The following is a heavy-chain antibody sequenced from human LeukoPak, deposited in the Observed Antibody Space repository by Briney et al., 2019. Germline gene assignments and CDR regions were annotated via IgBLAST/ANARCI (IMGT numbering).Heavy chain of an antibody. CDR2: FDPEDGET. D-gene: IGHD2-2*01. Sequence: GASVKVSCKASGYTLTELSMHWVRQAPGRGLEWMGGFDPEDGETIYAQKFQGRVTMTEDTSTDTAYMELSSLRSEDTAVYYCATLFNVPAAFNWFDPWGQGTLVTVSS. CDR1: GYTLTELS. CDR3: ATLFNVPAAFNWFDP. J-gene: IGHJ5*02. V-gene: IGHV1-24*01.